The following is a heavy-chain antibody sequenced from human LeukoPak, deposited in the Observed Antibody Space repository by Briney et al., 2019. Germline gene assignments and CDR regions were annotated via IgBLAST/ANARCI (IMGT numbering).Heavy chain of an antibody. CDR2: IYHSGST. CDR1: GYSISSGYY. V-gene: IGHV4-38-2*02. J-gene: IGHJ5*02. Sequence: PSETLSLTCTVSGYSISSGYYWGWIRQPPGKGLEWIGSIYHSGSTYYNPSLKSRVTISVDTSKNQFSLKLSSVTAADTAVYYCARDRGGSGSYYNLWGQGTLVTVSS. D-gene: IGHD3-10*01. CDR3: ARDRGGSGSYYNL.